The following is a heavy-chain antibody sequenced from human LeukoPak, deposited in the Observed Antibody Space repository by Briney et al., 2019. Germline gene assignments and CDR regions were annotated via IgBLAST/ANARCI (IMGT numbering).Heavy chain of an antibody. D-gene: IGHD3-10*01. CDR1: GYTFTGYY. CDR2: INPNNGAT. V-gene: IGHV1-2*02. Sequence: ASVKVSCKVSGYTFTGYYMHWVRQAPGQGLEWMGWINPNNGATNYAQEFQGRVTMTRDTSITTVYMELSRLRSDDTAEYYCARQNSGEPHFDYWGQGTLVTVSS. J-gene: IGHJ4*02. CDR3: ARQNSGEPHFDY.